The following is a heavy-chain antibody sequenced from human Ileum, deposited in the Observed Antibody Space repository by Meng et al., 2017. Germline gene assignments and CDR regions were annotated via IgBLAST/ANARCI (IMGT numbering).Heavy chain of an antibody. CDR1: GGSFSGYY. V-gene: IGHV4-34*01. CDR2: INHSGST. CDR3: ARGGPWFDP. J-gene: IGHJ5*02. Sequence: QVQLQPWGAGLLKPSETLSLTCSVYGGSFSGYYWSGIRQPPGKGLEWIGEINHSGSTNYNPSLKSRVTISVDTSKNQFSLKLSSVTAADTAAYYCARGGPWFDPWGQGTLVTVSS.